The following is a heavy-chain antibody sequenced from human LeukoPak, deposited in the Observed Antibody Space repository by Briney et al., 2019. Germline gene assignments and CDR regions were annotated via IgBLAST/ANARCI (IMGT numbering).Heavy chain of an antibody. Sequence: GASVKVSCKASGYTFTSYGISWVRQAPGQGLEWMGWMNPNSGNTGYAQKFQGRVTMTRNTSISAAYMELSSLRSEDTAVYYCARGGSIWVVAAVSDYWGQGTLVTVSS. V-gene: IGHV1-8*02. J-gene: IGHJ4*02. CDR1: GYTFTSYG. D-gene: IGHD2-15*01. CDR2: MNPNSGNT. CDR3: ARGGSIWVVAAVSDY.